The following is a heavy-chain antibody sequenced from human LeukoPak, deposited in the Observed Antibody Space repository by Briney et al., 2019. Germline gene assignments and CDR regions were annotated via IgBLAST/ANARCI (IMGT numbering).Heavy chain of an antibody. Sequence: SETLSLTCTVSGGSISSSSYYWGWIRQPPGKGLEWIGYIYHSGSTYYNPSLKSRVTISVDRSKNQFSLKLSSVTAADTAVYYCARDLPPNWFDPWGQGTLVTVSS. CDR3: ARDLPPNWFDP. CDR2: IYHSGST. CDR1: GGSISSSSYY. J-gene: IGHJ5*02. V-gene: IGHV4-39*07.